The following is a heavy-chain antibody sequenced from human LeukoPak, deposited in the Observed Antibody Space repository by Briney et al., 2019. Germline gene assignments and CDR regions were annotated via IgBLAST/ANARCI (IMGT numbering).Heavy chain of an antibody. V-gene: IGHV5-51*01. CDR3: ARHPSYTSGWPLDY. CDR2: IYLGDSDT. D-gene: IGHD6-19*01. Sequence: GESLKISCKGSGYSFNSYWIGWVRQTPGKGQEWMGIIYLGDSDTRYSPSFQGQVTISADKSISTAYLQWSSLKASDTAMYYCARHPSYTSGWPLDYWGQGTLVTVSS. J-gene: IGHJ4*02. CDR1: GYSFNSYW.